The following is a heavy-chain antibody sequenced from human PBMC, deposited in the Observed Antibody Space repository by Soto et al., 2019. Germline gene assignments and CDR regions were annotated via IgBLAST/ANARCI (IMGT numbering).Heavy chain of an antibody. V-gene: IGHV3-30-3*01. Sequence: GGSLRLSCAASGFTFSSYAMHWVRQAPGKGLEWVAVISYDGSNKYYADSVKGRFTISRDNSKNTLYLQMNSLRAEDTAVYYCARGLRQGGSSWYHYYYYYGMDVWGQGTTVTVSS. D-gene: IGHD6-13*01. CDR2: ISYDGSNK. J-gene: IGHJ6*02. CDR1: GFTFSSYA. CDR3: ARGLRQGGSSWYHYYYYYGMDV.